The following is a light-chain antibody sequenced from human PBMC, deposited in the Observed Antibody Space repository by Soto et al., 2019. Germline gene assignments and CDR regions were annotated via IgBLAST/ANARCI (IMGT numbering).Light chain of an antibody. V-gene: IGLV2-14*04. CDR3: SSYTSSSTLYV. J-gene: IGLJ1*01. CDR1: SSDVGGYNY. Sequence: AHGGSLRITRTRTSSDVGGYNYVSWYQQHPGKAPKLMIYDVSNRPSGVSNRFSGSKSGNTASLTISGLQAEDEADYYCSSYTSSSTLYVFGTGTKVTVL. CDR2: DVS.